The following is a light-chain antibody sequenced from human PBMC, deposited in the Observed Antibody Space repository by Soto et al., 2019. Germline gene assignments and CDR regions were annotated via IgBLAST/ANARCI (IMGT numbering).Light chain of an antibody. V-gene: IGKV1-12*01. CDR3: QQTNTFLPLT. CDR2: GAS. Sequence: DIQMTQSPSSVSASVGDRVTITCRASQGISNWLAWYQQQPGKAPKLLIYGASSLQSGVPSRFSGGGSGTHFTLIISSLQPEDLATYYCQQTNTFLPLTFGGGTKVEI. J-gene: IGKJ4*01. CDR1: QGISNW.